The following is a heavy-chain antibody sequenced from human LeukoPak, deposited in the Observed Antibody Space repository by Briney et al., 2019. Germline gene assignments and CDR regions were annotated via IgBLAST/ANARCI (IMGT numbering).Heavy chain of an antibody. Sequence: ASVKVSCKTSGGTFSSYGISWVRQAPGQGLELMGWISGYDGNTNYAQNLQGRVTMTTDTSPSTAYMELRSLRSDDTAVYYCARSSAWYAGDLDYWGQGTLVTVSS. J-gene: IGHJ4*02. D-gene: IGHD6-19*01. CDR3: ARSSAWYAGDLDY. CDR1: GGTFSSYG. CDR2: ISGYDGNT. V-gene: IGHV1-18*01.